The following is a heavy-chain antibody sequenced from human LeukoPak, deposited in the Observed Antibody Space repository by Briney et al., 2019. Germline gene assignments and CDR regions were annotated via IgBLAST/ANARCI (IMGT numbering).Heavy chain of an antibody. J-gene: IGHJ4*02. CDR3: ARGAGYNYPYYFDY. D-gene: IGHD5-24*01. V-gene: IGHV3-53*01. CDR2: IYGGGNI. Sequence: GGSLRLSCAASGFTVSSNYMNWVRQAPGKGLEWVSVIYGGGNIYYADSVKGRFTISRDNPKNTQYLQMNSLRAEDTAVYYCARGAGYNYPYYFDYWGQGTLVTVSS. CDR1: GFTVSSNY.